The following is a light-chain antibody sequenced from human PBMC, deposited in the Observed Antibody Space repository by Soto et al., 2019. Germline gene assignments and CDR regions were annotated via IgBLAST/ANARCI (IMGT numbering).Light chain of an antibody. CDR3: QQSYSILWT. Sequence: DIQMTQSPSSLSASVGDRVTIACRASQSISNYLNWYQQRPGKAPKLLIYAASSLQSGVPSRFSGSGSGTDFTLTISSLQPDDFATYYCQQSYSILWTFGQGTKVDIK. J-gene: IGKJ1*01. V-gene: IGKV1-39*01. CDR2: AAS. CDR1: QSISNY.